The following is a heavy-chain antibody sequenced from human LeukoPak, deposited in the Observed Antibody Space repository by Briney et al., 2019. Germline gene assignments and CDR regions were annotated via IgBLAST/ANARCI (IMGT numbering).Heavy chain of an antibody. CDR3: ARDRGYSYGRFDY. J-gene: IGHJ4*02. D-gene: IGHD5-18*01. CDR2: IIPILGIA. Sequence: SVKVSCKASGGTFSSYAISWVRQAPGQGLEWMGRIIPILGIANYAQKFQGRVTITADKSTSTAYKELSSPRSEDTAVYYCARDRGYSYGRFDYWGQGTLVTVSS. CDR1: GGTFSSYA. V-gene: IGHV1-69*04.